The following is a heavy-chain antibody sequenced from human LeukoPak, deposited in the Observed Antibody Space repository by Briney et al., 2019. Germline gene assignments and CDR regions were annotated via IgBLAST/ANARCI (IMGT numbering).Heavy chain of an antibody. J-gene: IGHJ4*02. D-gene: IGHD3-9*01. Sequence: GVSLRLSCVASGFAFSTYGMHWVRQAPGKGLEWVAYVRSDGSHDSYADSVTGRFTISRDNSKNTLFLQMNSLRAEDTSMYYCAKDARSFDWLFDHWGQGILVTVSS. CDR2: VRSDGSHD. CDR3: AKDARSFDWLFDH. CDR1: GFAFSTYG. V-gene: IGHV3-30*02.